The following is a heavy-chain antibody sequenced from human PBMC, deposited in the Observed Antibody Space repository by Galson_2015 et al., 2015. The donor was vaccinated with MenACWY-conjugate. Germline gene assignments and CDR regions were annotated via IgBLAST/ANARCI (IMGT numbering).Heavy chain of an antibody. CDR2: INPGGSST. CDR1: GFIFNTYW. V-gene: IGHV3-74*01. Sequence: SLRLSCAASGFIFNTYWMHWVRHAPGKGLVWVSRINPGGSSTTYADSVKDRFTISRDNAKNTLYLQMNSLRPEDTAVFYRAKTRLASYYFDSWGQGTLVTVSS. D-gene: IGHD3-3*02. CDR3: AKTRLASYYFDS. J-gene: IGHJ4*02.